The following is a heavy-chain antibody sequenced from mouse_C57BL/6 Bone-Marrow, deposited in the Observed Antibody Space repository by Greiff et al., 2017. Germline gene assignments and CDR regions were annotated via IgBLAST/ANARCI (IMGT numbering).Heavy chain of an antibody. CDR3: TTGYDYDRAWFAY. J-gene: IGHJ3*01. CDR1: GFNIKDDY. CDR2: IDPENGDT. D-gene: IGHD2-4*01. V-gene: IGHV14-4*01. Sequence: PLQQSGAELVRPGASVKLSCTASGFNIKDDYMHWVKQRPEQGLEWIGWIDPENGDTEYASKFQGKATITADTSSNTAYLQLSSLTSEDTAVYYCTTGYDYDRAWFAYWGQGTLVTVSA.